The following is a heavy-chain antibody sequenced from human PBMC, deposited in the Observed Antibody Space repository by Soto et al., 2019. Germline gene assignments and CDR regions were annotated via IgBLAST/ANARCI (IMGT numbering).Heavy chain of an antibody. CDR1: GFTFDDYG. CDR3: ARLYSSGWYGPGRY. Sequence: EVQLVESGGGVVRPGGSLRLSCAASGFTFDDYGMSWVRQAPGKGLEWVSGINWNGGSTGYADSVKGRFTISRDNAKKSLYLQMNSLRAADTALYYCARLYSSGWYGPGRYWGQGTLVTVSS. CDR2: INWNGGST. V-gene: IGHV3-20*04. D-gene: IGHD6-19*01. J-gene: IGHJ4*02.